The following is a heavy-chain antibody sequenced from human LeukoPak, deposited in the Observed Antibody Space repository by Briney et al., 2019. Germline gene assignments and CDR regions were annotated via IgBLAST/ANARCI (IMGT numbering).Heavy chain of an antibody. CDR3: ARGTMVRGVIIYYYGMAV. V-gene: IGHV3-48*04. D-gene: IGHD3-10*01. Sequence: GGSLRLSCAASGFTFSSYSMNWGRQSPGKGLEWVSYISSSSSTIYYADSVKGPFTIYRDNAKNSLYLQMNSMRAEDTAVYYCARGTMVRGVIIYYYGMAVWGQGTTVTVSS. CDR1: GFTFSSYS. J-gene: IGHJ6*02. CDR2: ISSSSSTI.